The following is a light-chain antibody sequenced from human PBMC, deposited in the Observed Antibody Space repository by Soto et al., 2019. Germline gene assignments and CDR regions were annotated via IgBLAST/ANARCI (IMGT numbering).Light chain of an antibody. V-gene: IGKV1-17*03. J-gene: IGKJ4*01. CDR1: PGVSTS. CDR3: LQYYDYRRT. CDR2: GAS. Sequence: DIQMTQSPSAMSASVGDRVTITCRASPGVSTSLAWFQQKPGTVPKRLIYGASTLDSEVPSRFSGSGAGTEFTLTISNLQPEDSGTYYCLQYYDYRRTFGGWTTLEI.